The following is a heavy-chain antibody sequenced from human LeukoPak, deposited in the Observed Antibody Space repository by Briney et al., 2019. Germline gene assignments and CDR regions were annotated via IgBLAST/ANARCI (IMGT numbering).Heavy chain of an antibody. CDR2: INHSGST. Sequence: PSETLSLTCAVYGGSFSGYYWSWIRQPPGKGLEWIGEINHSGSTNYNPSLKSRVTISVDTSKNQSSLKLSSVTAADTAVYYCARLRVGSVWFGISLGGGYFDYWGQGTLVTVSS. D-gene: IGHD3-10*01. CDR3: ARLRVGSVWFGISLGGGYFDY. CDR1: GGSFSGYY. V-gene: IGHV4-34*01. J-gene: IGHJ4*02.